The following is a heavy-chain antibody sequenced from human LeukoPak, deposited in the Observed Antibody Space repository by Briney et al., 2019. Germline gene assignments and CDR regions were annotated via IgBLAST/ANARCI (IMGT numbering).Heavy chain of an antibody. V-gene: IGHV1-24*01. CDR3: ARRREMVVAAIVYNWFDP. J-gene: IGHJ5*02. CDR2: FDPEDGET. D-gene: IGHD2-15*01. CDR1: GYTLTELS. Sequence: ASVKVSCKVSGYTLTELSMHWVRQAPGKGLEWMGGFDPEDGETIYAQKFQGRVTMTEDTSTDTAYMELRSLRSDDTAVYYCARRREMVVAAIVYNWFDPWGQGTLVTVSS.